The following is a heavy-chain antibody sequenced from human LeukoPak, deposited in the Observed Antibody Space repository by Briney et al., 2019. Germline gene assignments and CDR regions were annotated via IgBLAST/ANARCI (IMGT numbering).Heavy chain of an antibody. CDR1: GSTFSGSA. J-gene: IGHJ4*02. CDR2: IKEDGSDK. CDR3: VPLNWNPPGDFDR. Sequence: PGGSLKLSCAASGSTFSGSAMHWVRQASGRGLEWVANIKEDGSDKYYVDSVKGRFSISKDNAKNSLYLQMNSLRVEDTAVYYCVPLNWNPPGDFDRWGQGTLVTVSS. D-gene: IGHD1-20*01. V-gene: IGHV3-7*02.